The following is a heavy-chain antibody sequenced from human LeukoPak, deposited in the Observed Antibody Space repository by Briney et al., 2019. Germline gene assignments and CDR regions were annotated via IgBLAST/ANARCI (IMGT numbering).Heavy chain of an antibody. Sequence: GGSLRLSCAASGFTFSNYWMTWVRQAPGKGLEWVAHINQDGSQEHYMDSAKARFTISRDNAKNSLSLQMNSLRAEDTAVYYCVRDGGVSGYDLLDYWGQGTLVTVSS. CDR1: GFTFSNYW. V-gene: IGHV3-7*01. CDR2: INQDGSQE. J-gene: IGHJ4*02. D-gene: IGHD5-12*01. CDR3: VRDGGVSGYDLLDY.